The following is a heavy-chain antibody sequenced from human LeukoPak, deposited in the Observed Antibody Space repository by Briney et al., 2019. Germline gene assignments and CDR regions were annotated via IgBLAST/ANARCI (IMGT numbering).Heavy chain of an antibody. CDR3: ARDFTYTGYFDP. V-gene: IGHV3-11*01. J-gene: IGHJ5*02. CDR2: ISRGGSTI. Sequence: GGSLRLSCAASGFTFSDYDMSWIRQAQGKGLEWVSYISRGGSTIYYADSVKGRFTISRDNAKNSLYLQMNSLRAEDTAVYYCARDFTYTGYFDPWGQGTLVTVSS. CDR1: GFTFSDYD. D-gene: IGHD3-16*01.